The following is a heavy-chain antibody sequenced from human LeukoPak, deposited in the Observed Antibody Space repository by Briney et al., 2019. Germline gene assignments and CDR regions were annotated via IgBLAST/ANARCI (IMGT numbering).Heavy chain of an antibody. D-gene: IGHD6-25*01. Sequence: SQTLSLTCAISGDSVSSNSAAWNWIRQSPSRGFEWLGRTYYTSKWNTDYAVSVKSRIVVNPDTSKNQFSLQLNSVTSEDTAVYYCARGRASAFDVWGQGTMVTVSS. J-gene: IGHJ3*01. CDR2: TYYTSKWNT. CDR3: ARGRASAFDV. CDR1: GDSVSSNSAA. V-gene: IGHV6-1*01.